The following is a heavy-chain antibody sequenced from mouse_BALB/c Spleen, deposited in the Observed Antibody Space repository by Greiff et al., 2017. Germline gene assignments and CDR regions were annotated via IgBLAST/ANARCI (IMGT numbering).Heavy chain of an antibody. V-gene: IGHV5-6-5*01. D-gene: IGHD1-2*01. CDR1: GFTFSSYA. Sequence: EVHLVESGGGLVKPGGSLKLSCAASGFTFSSYAMSWVRQTPEKRLEWVASISSGGSTYYPDSVKGRFTISRDNARNILYLQMSSLRSEDTAMYYCARGTTAGAMDYWGQGTSVTVSS. CDR3: ARGTTAGAMDY. CDR2: ISSGGST. J-gene: IGHJ4*01.